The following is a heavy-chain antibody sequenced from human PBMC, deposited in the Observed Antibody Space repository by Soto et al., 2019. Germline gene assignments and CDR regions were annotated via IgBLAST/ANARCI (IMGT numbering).Heavy chain of an antibody. J-gene: IGHJ4*01. V-gene: IGHV4-34*01. D-gene: IGHD3-10*01. CDR1: VGSFSGYY. CDR2: INHSGST. CDR3: ARDSGYGAGNSVNHYIDY. Sequence: PSETLSLTCAVYVGSFSGYYWSWIRQPPGKGLEWIGEINHSGSTNYNPSLKRRVTISVDTSKNQFSLKLSSVTAADTAVYYCARDSGYGAGNSVNHYIDYWGHGTLVTVSS.